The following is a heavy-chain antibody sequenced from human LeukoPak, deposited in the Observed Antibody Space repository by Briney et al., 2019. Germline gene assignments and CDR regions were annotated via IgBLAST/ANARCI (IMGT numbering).Heavy chain of an antibody. V-gene: IGHV1-2*06. CDR3: ARAYHTYYYDSSGYYLGY. D-gene: IGHD3-22*01. CDR1: GYTFTGYY. Sequence: GASVKVSCEASGYTFTGYYMHWVRQAPGQGLEWMGRINPNSGGTNYAQKFQGRVTMTRDTSISTAYMELSRLRSDDTAVYYCARAYHTYYYDSSGYYLGYWGQGTLVTVSS. J-gene: IGHJ4*02. CDR2: INPNSGGT.